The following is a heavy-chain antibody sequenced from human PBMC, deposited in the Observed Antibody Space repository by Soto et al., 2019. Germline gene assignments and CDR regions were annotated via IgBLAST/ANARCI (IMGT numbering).Heavy chain of an antibody. J-gene: IGHJ4*02. CDR1: GGSISSSSYY. CDR3: ARPHGGHASGCSGGSCPYYFDY. D-gene: IGHD2-15*01. CDR2: IYYSGST. V-gene: IGHV4-39*01. Sequence: QLQLQESGPGLVKPSETLSLTCTVSGGSISSSSYYWGWIRQPPGKGLEWIGSIYYSGSTYYNPPLKSRVTISVDTSKNQFSLKLSSVTAADTAVYYCARPHGGHASGCSGGSCPYYFDYWGQGTLVTVSS.